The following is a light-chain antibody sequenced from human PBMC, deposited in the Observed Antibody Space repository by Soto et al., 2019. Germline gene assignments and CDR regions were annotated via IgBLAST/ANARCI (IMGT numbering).Light chain of an antibody. CDR2: GAS. V-gene: IGKV3-20*01. Sequence: VVLTQSPATLSLSPGERATLSCRASRHVYINALGWYQQKPGRTPTLLIYGASTRATDVPDRFSATGSGTDFSLTISRVEPEDSAVYYCQQDGASPFTFGPGTRLEI. CDR3: QQDGASPFT. J-gene: IGKJ3*01. CDR1: RHVYINA.